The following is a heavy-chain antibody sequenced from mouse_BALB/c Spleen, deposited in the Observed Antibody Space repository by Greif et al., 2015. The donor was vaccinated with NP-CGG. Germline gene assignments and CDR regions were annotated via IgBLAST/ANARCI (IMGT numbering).Heavy chain of an antibody. J-gene: IGHJ4*01. CDR1: GYTFTDYY. CDR2: IYPGSGNT. Sequence: LMESGPELVKPGASVKISCKASGYTFTDYYINWVKQKPGQGLEWIGWIYPGSGNTKYNEKFKGKATLTVDTSSNTAYMQLSSLTSEDTAVYFCARRTGTEAMDYWGQGTSVTVSS. D-gene: IGHD4-1*01. CDR3: ARRTGTEAMDY. V-gene: IGHV1-84*02.